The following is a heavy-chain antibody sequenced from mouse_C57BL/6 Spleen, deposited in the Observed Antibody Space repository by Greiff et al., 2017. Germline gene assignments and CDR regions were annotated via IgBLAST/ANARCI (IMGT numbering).Heavy chain of an antibody. Sequence: EVQLVGSGGGLVQPKGSLKLSCAASGFSFNTYAMNWVRQAPGKGLEWVARIRSKSNNYATYYADSVKDRFTISRDDSESMLYLQMNNLKTEDTAMYYCVRQGDYYGSSSFAYWGQGTLVTVSA. CDR3: VRQGDYYGSSSFAY. CDR1: GFSFNTYA. J-gene: IGHJ3*01. V-gene: IGHV10-1*01. CDR2: IRSKSNNYAT. D-gene: IGHD1-1*01.